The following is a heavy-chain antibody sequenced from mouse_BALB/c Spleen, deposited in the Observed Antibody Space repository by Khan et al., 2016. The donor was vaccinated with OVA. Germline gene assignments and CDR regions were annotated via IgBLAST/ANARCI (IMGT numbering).Heavy chain of an antibody. CDR1: GYTFTNYG. J-gene: IGHJ4*01. CDR3: ARVGYYGSMDY. V-gene: IGHV9-3-1*01. D-gene: IGHD1-1*01. CDR2: INTYTGEP. Sequence: QIQLVQSGPELKKPGETVKISCKASGYTFTNYGMNWVKQAPGKGLKWMGWINTYTGEPAYADDFKGRFAFSLETSASTAYLQINNLKNEDTATYFCARVGYYGSMDYWIQGTSVPVSS.